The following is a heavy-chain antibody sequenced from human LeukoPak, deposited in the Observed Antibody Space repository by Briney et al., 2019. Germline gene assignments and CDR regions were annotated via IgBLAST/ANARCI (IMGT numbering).Heavy chain of an antibody. D-gene: IGHD6-13*01. CDR3: ARGRFGSC. Sequence: PGGSLRLSCVASGFTFGKYAMHWVRQAPGKGPEWVSCISHSRSTVYYADSVKGRFTISRDNAKNSVYLQMNSLRDEDTAVYYCARGRFGSCWGQGTLVTVSS. V-gene: IGHV3-48*02. CDR2: ISHSRSTV. J-gene: IGHJ1*01. CDR1: GFTFGKYA.